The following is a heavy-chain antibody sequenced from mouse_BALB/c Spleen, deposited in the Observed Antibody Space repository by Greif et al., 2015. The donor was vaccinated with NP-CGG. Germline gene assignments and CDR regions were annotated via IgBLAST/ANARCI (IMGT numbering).Heavy chain of an antibody. V-gene: IGHV7-3*02. CDR1: GFTFTDYY. Sequence: EVQVVESGGGLVQPGGSLRLSCATSGFTFTDYYMSWVRQPPGKALEWLGFIRNKANDYTTEYSASVKGRFTISRDNSQSILYLQMNTLRAEDSATYYCARPYFDYEDFYAMDYWGQVTSVTVSS. CDR3: ARPYFDYEDFYAMDY. D-gene: IGHD2-4*01. J-gene: IGHJ4*01. CDR2: IRNKANDYTT.